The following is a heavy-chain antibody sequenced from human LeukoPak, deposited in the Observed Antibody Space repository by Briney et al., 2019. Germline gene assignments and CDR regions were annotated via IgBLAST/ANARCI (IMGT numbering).Heavy chain of an antibody. CDR1: GFTFSSYA. D-gene: IGHD4-17*01. Sequence: GGSLRLSCAASGFTFSSYAMSWVRQAPGKGLEWVSSISTSGGRIYYADSVKGRFTISRDNSKNTLYLQMNSLRAEDTAVYYCARAPYGDESSFDYWGQETLVTVSS. CDR3: ARAPYGDESSFDY. V-gene: IGHV3-23*01. CDR2: ISTSGGRI. J-gene: IGHJ4*02.